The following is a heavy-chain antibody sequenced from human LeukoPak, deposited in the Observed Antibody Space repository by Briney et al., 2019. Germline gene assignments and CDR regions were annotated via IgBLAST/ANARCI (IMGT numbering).Heavy chain of an antibody. CDR2: IIPIFGTA. D-gene: IGHD3-16*02. CDR3: ARGVPYDYVWGSYRSLDY. CDR1: GGTFSSYA. J-gene: IGHJ4*02. V-gene: IGHV1-69*13. Sequence: SVKVSCKASGGTFSSYAISWVRQAPGQGLEWMGGIIPIFGTANYAQKFQGRVTITADESTSTAYMELSSLRSEDTAVYYCARGVPYDYVWGSYRSLDYWGQGTLVTVSS.